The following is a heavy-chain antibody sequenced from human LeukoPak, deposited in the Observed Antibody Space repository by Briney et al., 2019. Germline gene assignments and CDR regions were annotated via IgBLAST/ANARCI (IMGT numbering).Heavy chain of an antibody. Sequence: PVASVKVSCKASGYTFTSYDINWVRQATGQGLEWMGWMNPNSGNTGYAQKFQGRVTMTRNTSISTAYMELSSLKSEDTAVYYCARKGPANYHYYYMDVWGKGTSVTVSS. J-gene: IGHJ6*03. CDR1: GYTFTSYD. V-gene: IGHV1-8*01. D-gene: IGHD2-2*01. CDR3: ARKGPANYHYYYMDV. CDR2: MNPNSGNT.